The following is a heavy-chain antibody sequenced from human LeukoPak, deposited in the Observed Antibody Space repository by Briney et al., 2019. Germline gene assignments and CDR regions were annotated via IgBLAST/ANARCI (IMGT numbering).Heavy chain of an antibody. Sequence: GGSLRLSCAASGFTFSNYEMNWVRQAPGKGLEWVSYITSSGSIMYYPDSVKGRFTISRDNAKNSLYLQMNCLRAEDTAVYYCAREGDYGDSDYWGQGTLVTVSS. D-gene: IGHD4-17*01. CDR3: AREGDYGDSDY. V-gene: IGHV3-48*03. CDR1: GFTFSNYE. CDR2: ITSSGSIM. J-gene: IGHJ4*02.